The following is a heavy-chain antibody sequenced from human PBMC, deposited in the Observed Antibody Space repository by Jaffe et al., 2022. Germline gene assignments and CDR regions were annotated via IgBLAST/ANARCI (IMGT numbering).Heavy chain of an antibody. J-gene: IGHJ4*02. Sequence: EIQLVESGGGLVQPGGSLRLSCAASGFTFSSYWMSWVRQAPGKGLEWVANIKQDGSEKYYVDSVKGRFTISRDNAKNSLYLQMNSLRAEDTAVYYCARTRYYCSGGSCYPYYFDYWGQGTLVTVSS. CDR1: GFTFSSYW. CDR2: IKQDGSEK. D-gene: IGHD2-15*01. V-gene: IGHV3-7*05. CDR3: ARTRYYCSGGSCYPYYFDY.